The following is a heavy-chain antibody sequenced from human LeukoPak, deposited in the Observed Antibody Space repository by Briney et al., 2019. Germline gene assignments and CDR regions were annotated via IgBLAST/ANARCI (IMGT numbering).Heavy chain of an antibody. D-gene: IGHD1-26*01. CDR2: RYYSGST. CDR3: AGGSPFLFDY. J-gene: IGHJ4*02. CDR1: GGSISSSSYY. V-gene: IGHV4-39*07. Sequence: SETLSLTCTVSGGSISSSSYYWSWIRQSPGKGLQWIGSRYYSGSTYYTPSLKSRITISVDMSKNQFSLKLSSVTAADTAVYYCAGGSPFLFDYWGPGTLVTVSS.